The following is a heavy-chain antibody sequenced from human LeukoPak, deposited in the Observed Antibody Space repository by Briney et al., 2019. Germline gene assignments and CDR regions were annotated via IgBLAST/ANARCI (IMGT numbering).Heavy chain of an antibody. V-gene: IGHV1-8*01. CDR1: GYTFTSYD. J-gene: IGHJ6*03. CDR3: ARDSPSSSSWYLGSYYYYYYMDV. D-gene: IGHD6-13*01. CDR2: MNPYSGNT. Sequence: GASVKVSCKASGYTFTSYDINWGRQAPGHGLEWMGWMNPYSGNTGNAQKFPGRVTMTRNTSISTAYMGLSSMRSEDTAVYYCARDSPSSSSWYLGSYYYYYYMDVWGKGTTVTVSS.